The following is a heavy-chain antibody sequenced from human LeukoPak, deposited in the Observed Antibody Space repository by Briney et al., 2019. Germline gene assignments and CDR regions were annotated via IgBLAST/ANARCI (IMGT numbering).Heavy chain of an antibody. Sequence: PGGSLRLSCAASGFTFSSYSMNWVCQAPGKGLEWVSYISSSSSTIYYADSVKGRFTISRDNAKNSLYLQMNSLRDEDTGVYYCARVQQWLARKIYYGMDVWGQGTTVTVSS. CDR1: GFTFSSYS. CDR3: ARVQQWLARKIYYGMDV. CDR2: ISSSSSTI. V-gene: IGHV3-48*02. D-gene: IGHD6-19*01. J-gene: IGHJ6*02.